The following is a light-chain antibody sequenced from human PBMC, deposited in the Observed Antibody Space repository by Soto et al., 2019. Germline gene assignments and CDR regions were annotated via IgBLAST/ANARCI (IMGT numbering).Light chain of an antibody. CDR3: SSYAGSNNLV. CDR1: SSDVGGYNY. Sequence: QSALTQPPSASGSPGQSVTISCTGTSSDVGGYNYVSWYQQHPGKAPKLMIYEVSKRPSGVPDRFSGSKSGTTASLTVSGLQAEDEADYYCSSYAGSNNLVFGGGTKRTVL. CDR2: EVS. V-gene: IGLV2-8*01. J-gene: IGLJ3*02.